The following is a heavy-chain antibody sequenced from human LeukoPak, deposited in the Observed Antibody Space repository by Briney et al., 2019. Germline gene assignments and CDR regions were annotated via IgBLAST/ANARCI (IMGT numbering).Heavy chain of an antibody. J-gene: IGHJ4*02. V-gene: IGHV1-69*13. CDR3: ARDSEVGAATDY. Sequence: GASVKVSCKASGGTFSSYAISWVRQAPGQGLEWMGGIIPIFGTANYAQKFQGRVTITADESTSTAYMELSSLRSEDTAVYYCARDSEVGAATDYWGQGTLVTVSS. CDR2: IIPIFGTA. D-gene: IGHD1-26*01. CDR1: GGTFSSYA.